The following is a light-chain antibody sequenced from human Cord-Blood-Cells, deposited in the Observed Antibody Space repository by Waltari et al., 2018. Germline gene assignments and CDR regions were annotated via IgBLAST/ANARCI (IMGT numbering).Light chain of an antibody. CDR3: QQYNNWPYT. Sequence: EIVMTQSPATRSVSPGERANLSCRASRSVSSTLAWYQQKPRQPPRLLIYGASTRATGIPARFSGSGSGTEFTLTISSLQSEDFAVYYCQQYNNWPYTFGQGTKLEIK. CDR2: GAS. CDR1: RSVSST. V-gene: IGKV3-15*01. J-gene: IGKJ2*01.